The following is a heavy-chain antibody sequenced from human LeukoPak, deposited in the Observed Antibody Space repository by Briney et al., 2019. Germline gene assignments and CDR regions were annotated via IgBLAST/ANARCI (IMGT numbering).Heavy chain of an antibody. CDR3: ARDLNGDSGY. J-gene: IGHJ4*02. CDR1: GGTFSSYA. CDR2: IIPIFGTA. Sequence: ASVEVSCKASGGTFSSYAISWVRQAPGQGLEWMGGIIPIFGTANYAQKFQGRVTITADESTSTAYMELSSLRSEDTAVYYCARDLNGDSGYWGQGTLVTVSS. D-gene: IGHD4-17*01. V-gene: IGHV1-69*13.